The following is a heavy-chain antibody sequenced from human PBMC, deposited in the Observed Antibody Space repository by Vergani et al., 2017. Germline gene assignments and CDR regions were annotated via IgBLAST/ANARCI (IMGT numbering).Heavy chain of an antibody. CDR1: GFTFSNAW. CDR3: TTDPRYCGDGSCYWLRDHHYYGMDV. D-gene: IGHD2-21*01. CDR2: IKSTFDRGTT. Sequence: EVQLVESGGGLVKPGGSLRLSYAASGFTFSNAWMSWVRQAPGKGLEWVGRIKSTFDRGTTDYAAAVKGRFTISRDDSKNTLFLQMNGLKTEDIGVYYCTTDPRYCGDGSCYWLRDHHYYGMDVWGQGTTVTVSS. J-gene: IGHJ6*02. V-gene: IGHV3-15*01.